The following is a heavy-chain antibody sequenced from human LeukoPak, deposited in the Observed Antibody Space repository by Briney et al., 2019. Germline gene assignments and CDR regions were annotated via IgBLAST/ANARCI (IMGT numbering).Heavy chain of an antibody. D-gene: IGHD6-13*01. CDR1: GFXVGYNY. V-gene: IGHV3-66*04. CDR2: IYSGGRT. J-gene: IGHJ4*02. CDR3: ARHALGMAAAGTWEPFDC. Sequence: GGSLRLSCAASGFXVGYNYINWVRQAPGKGLEWLSLIYSGGRTYYADSVKGRFTISRDNSKNTLYLQMNSLRAEDTAVYYCARHALGMAAAGTWEPFDCWGQGTLVTVSS.